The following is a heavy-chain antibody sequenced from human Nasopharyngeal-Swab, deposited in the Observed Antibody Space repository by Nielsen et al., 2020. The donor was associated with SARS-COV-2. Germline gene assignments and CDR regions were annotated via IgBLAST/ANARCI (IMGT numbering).Heavy chain of an antibody. Sequence: SETLSLTCTVSGDSIAYSTFYWGWIRQPPGKGLEWIGNIYYNGNTYQNPSLKSRLTISVDKSKNQFSLHLSPVTAADTAVYYCVRSSSWYYFDYWAQGTQVTVSS. D-gene: IGHD6-13*01. J-gene: IGHJ4*02. CDR3: VRSSSWYYFDY. CDR1: GDSIAYSTFY. V-gene: IGHV4-39*01. CDR2: IYYNGNT.